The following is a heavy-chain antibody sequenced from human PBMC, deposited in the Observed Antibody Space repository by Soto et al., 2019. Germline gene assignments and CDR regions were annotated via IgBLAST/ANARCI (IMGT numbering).Heavy chain of an antibody. D-gene: IGHD3-3*01. J-gene: IGHJ6*02. Sequence: SETLSLICTVSGGSISSYYWSWIRQPPGKGLEWIGYIYYSGSTNYNPSLKSRVTISVDTSKNQFSLKLSSVTAADTAVYYCARDSPHATYYDFWSGYSSGMDVWGQGTRSPSP. CDR2: IYYSGST. V-gene: IGHV4-59*01. CDR1: GGSISSYY. CDR3: ARDSPHATYYDFWSGYSSGMDV.